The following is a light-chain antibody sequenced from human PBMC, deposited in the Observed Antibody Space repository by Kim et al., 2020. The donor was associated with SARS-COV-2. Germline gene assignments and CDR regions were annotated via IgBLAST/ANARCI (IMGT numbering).Light chain of an antibody. J-gene: IGKJ2*03. CDR1: QTISSN. CDR2: AVS. Sequence: DIQMTQSPPSLSASVGDRVTITCRTSQTISSNLNWYQQKPGKAPKVLIYAVSSLQTGVPSRFSGSGSGTVFTLTISSLQPEDSATYYCQHSSSNAPWHSFGQGTKLEI. V-gene: IGKV1-39*01. CDR3: QHSSSNAPWHS.